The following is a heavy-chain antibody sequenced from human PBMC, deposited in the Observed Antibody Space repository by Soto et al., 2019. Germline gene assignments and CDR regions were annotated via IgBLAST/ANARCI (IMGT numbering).Heavy chain of an antibody. CDR1: GFTFSNAW. V-gene: IGHV3-15*01. CDR2: IKSKTDGGTT. D-gene: IGHD3-3*01. CDR3: TTDHGACDFGSGYPYYYYYMDG. J-gene: IGHJ6*03. Sequence: EVQLVESGGGLVKPGGSLRLSCAASGFTFSNAWMSWVRQAPGKGLEWVGRIKSKTDGGTTDYAAPVKGRFTISREDSKVTLYLQMNSLKTEDTAVYYYTTDHGACDFGSGYPYYYYYMDGWGKGTTVTVFS.